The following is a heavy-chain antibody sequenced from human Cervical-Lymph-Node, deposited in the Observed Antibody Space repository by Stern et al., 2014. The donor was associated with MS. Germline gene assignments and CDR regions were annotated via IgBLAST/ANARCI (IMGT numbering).Heavy chain of an antibody. CDR1: GFSLSTSGLG. CDR2: IYWDDQK. Sequence: VTLRESGPALVKPTQTLTLTCNFSGFSLSTSGLGVGWIRQPPGEALVLLAYIYWDDQKRYIPSLKSRLTITKDTSKNQVVLTLTNVDPVDTATYYCAHRTAGPFDYWGQGTLVTVSS. J-gene: IGHJ4*02. CDR3: AHRTAGPFDY. V-gene: IGHV2-5*02.